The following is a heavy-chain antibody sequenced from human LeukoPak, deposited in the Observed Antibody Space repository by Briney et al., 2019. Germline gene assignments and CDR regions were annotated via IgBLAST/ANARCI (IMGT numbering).Heavy chain of an antibody. CDR2: MNPNSGNT. Sequence: GASVKVSCTASGYTFTSYDINWVRQATGQGLEWMGWMNPNSGNTGYAQKFQGRVTMTRNTSISTAYMELSSLRSEDTAVYYCARVRYYDFWSGYFAPGHDAFDIWGQGTMVTVSS. V-gene: IGHV1-8*01. D-gene: IGHD3-3*01. CDR1: GYTFTSYD. J-gene: IGHJ3*02. CDR3: ARVRYYDFWSGYFAPGHDAFDI.